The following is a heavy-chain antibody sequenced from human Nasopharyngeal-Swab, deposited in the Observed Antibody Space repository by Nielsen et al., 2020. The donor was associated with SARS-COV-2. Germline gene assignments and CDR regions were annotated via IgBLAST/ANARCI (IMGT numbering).Heavy chain of an antibody. J-gene: IGHJ4*02. D-gene: IGHD5-12*01. CDR2: ITSGNSV. Sequence: GESLKISCATSGFTFSPYTMTWVRQAPGKGLQWISYITSGNSVQYADTVRGRVTISRDNAKNSLYLQMNSLPAEDTAVYYCARERGGGYGDYWGQGTLVTVSS. CDR3: ARERGGGYGDY. CDR1: GFTFSPYT. V-gene: IGHV3-48*04.